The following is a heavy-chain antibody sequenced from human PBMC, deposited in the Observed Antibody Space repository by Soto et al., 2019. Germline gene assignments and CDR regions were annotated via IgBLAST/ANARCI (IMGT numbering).Heavy chain of an antibody. CDR2: ISSTTNYI. J-gene: IGHJ4*02. CDR1: GFTFTRYS. V-gene: IGHV3-21*06. CDR3: ARESEDLTSTFDY. Sequence: LRLSCAASGFTFTRYSTNWVRQAPGKGLEWVSSISSTTNYIYYGDSMKGRFTISRDNAKNSLYLEMNSLRAEDTAVYYCARESEDLTSTFDYWGQGTLVTVSS.